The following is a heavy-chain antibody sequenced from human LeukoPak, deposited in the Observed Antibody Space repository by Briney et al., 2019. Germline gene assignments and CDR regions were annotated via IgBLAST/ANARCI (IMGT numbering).Heavy chain of an antibody. D-gene: IGHD3-16*01. Sequence: GGSLRLSCAASGFTFSNAWMSWVRQAPGKGLEWVGRIKSKTDGGTTDYAAPVKGRFTISRDDSKNTLCLQMNSLKTEDTAVYYCTTEGELWLSFDYWGQGTLVTVSS. CDR3: TTEGELWLSFDY. CDR1: GFTFSNAW. V-gene: IGHV3-15*01. J-gene: IGHJ4*02. CDR2: IKSKTDGGTT.